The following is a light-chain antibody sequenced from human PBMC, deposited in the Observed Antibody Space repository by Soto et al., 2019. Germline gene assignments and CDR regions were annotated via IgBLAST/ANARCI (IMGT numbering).Light chain of an antibody. Sequence: QSALTQPASVSGSPGQSITISCTGTSSDVGGYNYVSWYQHNPGKAPKLMMYDVNNRPSGVSNRFSGSKSGNAASLTISGLQAEDEADYFYKSYTSSSTYVFGTGTKVTVL. J-gene: IGLJ1*01. CDR3: KSYTSSSTYV. V-gene: IGLV2-14*03. CDR1: SSDVGGYNY. CDR2: DVN.